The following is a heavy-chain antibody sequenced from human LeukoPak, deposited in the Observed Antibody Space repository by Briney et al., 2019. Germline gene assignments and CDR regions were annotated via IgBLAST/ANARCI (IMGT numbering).Heavy chain of an antibody. V-gene: IGHV3-69-1*01. J-gene: IGHJ4*02. CDR1: GFTFSDFY. D-gene: IGHD1-26*01. Sequence: GGSLRLSCAASGFTFSDFYMSWIRQAPGKGLEWVSYISSSSTIYYSDSVKGRFTISRDNAKNSLYLQMNSLRAEDTAVYYCARDKGPHSGSYFYYWGQGTLVTVSS. CDR3: ARDKGPHSGSYFYY. CDR2: ISSSSTI.